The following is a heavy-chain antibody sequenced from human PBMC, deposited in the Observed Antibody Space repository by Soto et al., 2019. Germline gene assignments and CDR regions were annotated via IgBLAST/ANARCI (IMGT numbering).Heavy chain of an antibody. V-gene: IGHV3-23*01. CDR1: GFTFSSYA. J-gene: IGHJ3*02. D-gene: IGHD2-8*01. CDR3: AKPITPLMVYAEHDAFDI. Sequence: GGSLRLSCAASGFTFSSYAMSWVRQAPGKGLEWVSAISGSGGSTYYADSVKGRFTISRDNSKNTLYLQMNSLRAEDTAVYYCAKPITPLMVYAEHDAFDIWGQGTMVTVSS. CDR2: ISGSGGST.